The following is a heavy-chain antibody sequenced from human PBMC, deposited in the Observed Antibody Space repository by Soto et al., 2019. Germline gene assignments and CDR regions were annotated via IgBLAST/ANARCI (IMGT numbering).Heavy chain of an antibody. CDR2: VYYSGST. Sequence: SETLSLTCTVSGGSISSGGYYWSWIRQHPGKGLEWIGYVYYSGSTYYNPSLKSRVTISVDTSKNQFSLKLSSVTAADTAVYYCARNGYSGYDWEFGSYYYGMDVWGQGTTVTVSS. CDR3: ARNGYSGYDWEFGSYYYGMDV. D-gene: IGHD5-12*01. CDR1: GGSISSGGYY. J-gene: IGHJ6*02. V-gene: IGHV4-31*03.